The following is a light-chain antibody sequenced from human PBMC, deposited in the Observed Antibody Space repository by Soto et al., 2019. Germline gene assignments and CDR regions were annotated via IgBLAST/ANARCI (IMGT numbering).Light chain of an antibody. CDR1: SSDIGGYNY. CDR3: YSYAGSNLYG. Sequence: QSALTQPPSASGSPGQSVTISCTGTSSDIGGYNYVSWYQQHPGTAPKFMIYEVSKRPSGVPDRFSGSKSGNTASLTVSGLQAEDEADYHCYSYAGSNLYGFGTGTKVTVL. J-gene: IGLJ1*01. CDR2: EVS. V-gene: IGLV2-8*01.